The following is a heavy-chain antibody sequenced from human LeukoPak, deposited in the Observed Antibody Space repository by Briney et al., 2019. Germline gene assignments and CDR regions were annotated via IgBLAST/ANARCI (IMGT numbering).Heavy chain of an antibody. J-gene: IGHJ4*02. CDR1: GFTFSSYA. CDR3: AKGESGSSSWYFSYYFHY. CDR2: ISGSGGST. V-gene: IGHV3-23*01. Sequence: GGSLRLSCAASGFTFSSYAMSWVRQAPGKGLEWVSAISGSGGSTYYADSVKGRFTISRDNSKNTLYLQMNSLRAEDTAVYYCAKGESGSSSWYFSYYFHYWGQGTLVTVSS. D-gene: IGHD6-13*01.